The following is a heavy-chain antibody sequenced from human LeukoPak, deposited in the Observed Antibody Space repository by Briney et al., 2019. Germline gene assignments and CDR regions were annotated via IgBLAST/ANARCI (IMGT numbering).Heavy chain of an antibody. J-gene: IGHJ4*02. Sequence: SETLSLTCAVYGGSFSGYYWSWIRQPPGKGLEWIGEINHSGSTNYNPSLKSRVTISVDTSKNQFSLKLSSVTAADTALYFCARRTRGFDGSFFDYWGQGALVTVSS. CDR1: GGSFSGYY. D-gene: IGHD5-24*01. CDR2: INHSGST. CDR3: ARRTRGFDGSFFDY. V-gene: IGHV4-34*01.